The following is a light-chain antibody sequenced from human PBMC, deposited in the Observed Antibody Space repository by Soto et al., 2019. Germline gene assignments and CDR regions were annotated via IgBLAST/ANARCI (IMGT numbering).Light chain of an antibody. CDR2: GAS. V-gene: IGKV3-15*01. Sequence: EIVMTQSPATLSVSPGERATLSCRASQSVSSNLAWYQQKPGQAPRLLIYGASTRATGIPARFSGSWSGTEFTLTISSLQSEDFAVYYCQQCDNSPPTFGGGTKVEIK. CDR3: QQCDNSPPT. CDR1: QSVSSN. J-gene: IGKJ4*01.